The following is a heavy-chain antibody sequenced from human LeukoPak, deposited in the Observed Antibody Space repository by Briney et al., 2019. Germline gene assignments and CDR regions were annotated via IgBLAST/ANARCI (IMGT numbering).Heavy chain of an antibody. CDR3: ARGGDRSFDY. Sequence: SETLSLTCTVSGGSISSHYWSWIRQPPGKGLEWIGYIYYSGSTNYNPSLKSRVTISVDKAKNQFSLNLNSVTAADTAVYYCARGGDRSFDYWGQGTLVTVSS. J-gene: IGHJ4*02. V-gene: IGHV4-59*11. D-gene: IGHD3-10*01. CDR2: IYYSGST. CDR1: GGSISSHY.